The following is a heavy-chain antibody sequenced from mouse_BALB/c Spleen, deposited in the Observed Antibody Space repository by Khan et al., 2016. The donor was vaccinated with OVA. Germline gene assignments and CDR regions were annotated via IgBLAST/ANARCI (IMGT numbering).Heavy chain of an antibody. CDR2: ISYDGSN. D-gene: IGHD2-2*01. J-gene: IGHJ3*01. CDR1: GYSISSGYY. Sequence: VQLKESGPGLVKPSQSLSLTCSVTGYSISSGYYCNWIRQFPGNKLEWMVYISYDGSNNYYPSLRNLISVTRDSSRNQFFLKLNSETTEKTATYYCARSHYGYDQAWFAYWGQGTLVTVSA. CDR3: ARSHYGYDQAWFAY. V-gene: IGHV3-6*02.